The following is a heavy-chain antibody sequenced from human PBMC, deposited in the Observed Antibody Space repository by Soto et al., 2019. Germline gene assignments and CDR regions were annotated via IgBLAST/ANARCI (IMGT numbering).Heavy chain of an antibody. CDR2: ISSSSSTI. Sequence: PGGSLRLSCASSGFTFSSYSMNWVRQAPGKGLEWVSYISSSSSTIYYADSVKGRFTISRDNSKNTLYLQMNSLRAEDTAVYYCARDPTLLIAVAGTFDYWGQGTLVTVSS. V-gene: IGHV3-48*01. D-gene: IGHD6-19*01. CDR3: ARDPTLLIAVAGTFDY. CDR1: GFTFSSYS. J-gene: IGHJ4*02.